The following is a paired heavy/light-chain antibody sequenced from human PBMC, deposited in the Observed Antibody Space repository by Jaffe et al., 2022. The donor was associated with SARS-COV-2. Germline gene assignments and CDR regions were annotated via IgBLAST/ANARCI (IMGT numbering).Heavy chain of an antibody. D-gene: IGHD2-2*01. CDR1: GGTFSSYA. CDR3: ARGPYCSSTSCYDLDFDY. J-gene: IGHJ4*02. V-gene: IGHV1-69*01. CDR2: IIPIFGTA. Sequence: QVQLVQSGAEVKKPGSSVKVSCKASGGTFSSYAISWVRQAPGQGLEWMGGIIPIFGTANYAQKFQGRVTITADESTSTAYMELSSLRSEDTAVYYCARGPYCSSTSCYDLDFDYWGQGTLVTVSS.
Light chain of an antibody. Sequence: EIVLTQSPATLSLSPGERATLSCRASQSVSSYLAWYQQKPGQAPRLLIYDASNRATGIPARFSGSGSGTDFTLTISSLEPEDFAVYYCQQRSNWQTFGQGTKVEIK. J-gene: IGKJ1*01. V-gene: IGKV3-11*01. CDR2: DAS. CDR3: QQRSNWQT. CDR1: QSVSSY.